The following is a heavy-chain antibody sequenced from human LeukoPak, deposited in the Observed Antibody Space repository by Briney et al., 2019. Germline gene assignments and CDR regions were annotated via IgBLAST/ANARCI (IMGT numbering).Heavy chain of an antibody. CDR3: ARGAYSSGSYYIDH. Sequence: SVKVSCKASGGTLSSYVITWVRQAPGQGLEWMGGIIPMFGTADYAQKFQGRVTITADESTSTAYMQLSSLRSEDTAVYYCARGAYSSGSYYIDHWGQGTLVTVSS. CDR1: GGTLSSYV. CDR2: IIPMFGTA. J-gene: IGHJ4*02. D-gene: IGHD6-19*01. V-gene: IGHV1-69*13.